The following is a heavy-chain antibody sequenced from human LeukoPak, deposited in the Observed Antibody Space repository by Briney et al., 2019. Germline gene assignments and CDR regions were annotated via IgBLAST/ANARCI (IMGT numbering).Heavy chain of an antibody. CDR1: GFTFDDYA. V-gene: IGHV3-9*01. J-gene: IGHJ4*02. Sequence: GGSLRLSCAASGFTFDDYAMHWVRQAPGKGLEWVSGISWNSGSIGYADSVKGRFTISRDNAKNSLYLQMNSLRAEDTALYYCASSMIVTLFDYWGQGTLVTVSS. D-gene: IGHD3-22*01. CDR3: ASSMIVTLFDY. CDR2: ISWNSGSI.